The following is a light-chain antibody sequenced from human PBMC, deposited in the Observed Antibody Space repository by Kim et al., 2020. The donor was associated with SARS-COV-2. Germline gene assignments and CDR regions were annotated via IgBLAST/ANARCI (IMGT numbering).Light chain of an antibody. CDR3: QQRRYWPRT. V-gene: IGKV3-11*01. CDR1: QNIETY. J-gene: IGKJ1*01. Sequence: LSRGERPALSCRASQNIETYLAWYQQKPGQAPRLVIYDSSYRATGIPARFSGSGSGTDFTLAISSLEPEDFAVYYCQQRRYWPRTFGQGTKVDIK. CDR2: DSS.